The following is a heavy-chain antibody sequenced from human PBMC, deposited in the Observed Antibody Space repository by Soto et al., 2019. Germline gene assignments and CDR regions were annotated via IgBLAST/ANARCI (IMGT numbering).Heavy chain of an antibody. J-gene: IGHJ6*02. Sequence: SVKVSCKASGFTFTSSAVQWVRQARGQRLEWIGWIVVGSGNTNYAQKFQERVTITRDMSTSTAYMELSSLGSEDTAVYYCAASDCSSTSCYEKGYYGMDVWGQGTTVTVSS. CDR3: AASDCSSTSCYEKGYYGMDV. CDR1: GFTFTSSA. CDR2: IVVGSGNT. V-gene: IGHV1-58*01. D-gene: IGHD2-2*01.